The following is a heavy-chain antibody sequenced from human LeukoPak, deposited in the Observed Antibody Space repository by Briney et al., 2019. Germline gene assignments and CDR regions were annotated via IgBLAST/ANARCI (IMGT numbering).Heavy chain of an antibody. Sequence: ASVKVSCKASGYTFTSYDINWVRQATGQGLEWMGWMNPNSGNTGYAQKFQGRVTITRNTSISTAYMELSSLRSEDTAVYYCARDSYDHPLRMYSNYRGNYYYYYYMDVWGKGTTVTVSS. V-gene: IGHV1-8*03. D-gene: IGHD4-11*01. CDR1: GYTFTSYD. J-gene: IGHJ6*03. CDR2: MNPNSGNT. CDR3: ARDSYDHPLRMYSNYRGNYYYYYYMDV.